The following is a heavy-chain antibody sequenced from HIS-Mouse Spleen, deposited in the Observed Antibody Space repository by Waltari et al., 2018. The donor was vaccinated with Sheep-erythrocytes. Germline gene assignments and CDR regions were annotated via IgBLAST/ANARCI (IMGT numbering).Heavy chain of an antibody. V-gene: IGHV4-34*01. CDR3: ALSVDLAGAFDI. CDR2: INHRRST. J-gene: IGHJ3*02. D-gene: IGHD6-19*01. Sequence: QVQLQQWGAGLLKPSETLSLTSAVYGGSFSGYYWSWIRQPPGKGLEWIGEINHRRSTNYNPSLKSRVTISVDTSKNQFSLKLSSVTAADTAVYYCALSVDLAGAFDIWGQGTMVTVSS. CDR1: GGSFSGYY.